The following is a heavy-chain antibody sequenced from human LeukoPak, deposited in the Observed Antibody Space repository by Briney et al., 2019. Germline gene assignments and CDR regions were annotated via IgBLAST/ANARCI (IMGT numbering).Heavy chain of an antibody. CDR1: GGSISSSSYY. CDR2: IYYSGST. Sequence: SETLSLTCTVSGGSISSSSYYWGWIRQPPGKGLEWIGSIYYSGSTYYNPSLKSRVTISVDTSKNQFSLKLSSVTAADTAVYYCARLGGYYFDYWGQGTLVTVSS. D-gene: IGHD3-16*01. CDR3: ARLGGYYFDY. V-gene: IGHV4-39*07. J-gene: IGHJ4*02.